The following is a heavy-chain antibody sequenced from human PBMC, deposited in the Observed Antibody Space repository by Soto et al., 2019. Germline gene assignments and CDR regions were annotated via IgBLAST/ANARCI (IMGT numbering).Heavy chain of an antibody. J-gene: IGHJ4*02. D-gene: IGHD3-3*01. Sequence: PGESLKISCKASGYRFTSYWIGWVRQMPGKGLEWMGIVYPGDSDTRYSPSFQGQVTISADESINTAYLQLSNLKASDTAMYYCARQGGEYDFWSGYYTRSFDYWGQGTLVTVSS. CDR3: ARQGGEYDFWSGYYTRSFDY. CDR2: VYPGDSDT. CDR1: GYRFTSYW. V-gene: IGHV5-51*01.